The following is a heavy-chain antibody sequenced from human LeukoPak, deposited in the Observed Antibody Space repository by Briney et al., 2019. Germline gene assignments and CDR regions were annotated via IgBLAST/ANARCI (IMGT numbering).Heavy chain of an antibody. CDR2: ISYDGSNK. D-gene: IGHD3-22*01. J-gene: IGHJ4*02. CDR3: ARDYYDSSGYFDY. Sequence: GGSLRLSCAASGFTFSSYAMHWVRQAPGKGLEWVAVISYDGSNKYYADSVKGRFTISRDNSKNTLYLQMNSLRAEDTAVYYCARDYYDSSGYFDYWAREPWSPSPQ. V-gene: IGHV3-30-3*01. CDR1: GFTFSSYA.